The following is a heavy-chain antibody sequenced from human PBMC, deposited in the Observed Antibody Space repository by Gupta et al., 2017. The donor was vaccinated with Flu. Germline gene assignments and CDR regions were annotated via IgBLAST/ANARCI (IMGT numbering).Heavy chain of an antibody. D-gene: IGHD4-17*01. V-gene: IGHV3-9*01. J-gene: IGHJ6*02. CDR3: AKSTDIVGYGMDV. CDR1: GFTFDDYA. CDR2: ISWSSGSI. Sequence: EVQLVESGGGLVQPGRSLRLSCAASGFTFDDYAMHWVRQAPGKGLEWVSGISWSSGSIGYADSVKGRFTISRDNAKNSLYLQMNSLRAEDTALYYCAKSTDIVGYGMDVWGQGTTVTVSS.